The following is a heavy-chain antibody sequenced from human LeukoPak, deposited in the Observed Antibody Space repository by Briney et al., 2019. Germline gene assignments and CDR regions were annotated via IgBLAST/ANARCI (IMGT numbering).Heavy chain of an antibody. CDR3: ASEDAYCGGDCYPY. CDR1: GGSISSSSYY. J-gene: IGHJ4*02. CDR2: IYYSGST. V-gene: IGHV4-39*01. D-gene: IGHD2-21*02. Sequence: ASETLSLTCTVSGGSISSSSYYWGWIRQPPGKGLEWIGSIYYSGSTYYNPSLKSRVTISVDTSKNQFSLKLSSVTAADTAVYYCASEDAYCGGDCYPYWGQGTLVTVSS.